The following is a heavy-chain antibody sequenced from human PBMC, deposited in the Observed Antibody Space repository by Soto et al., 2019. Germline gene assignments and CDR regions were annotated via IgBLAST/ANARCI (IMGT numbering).Heavy chain of an antibody. CDR2: ISGSGGST. J-gene: IGHJ3*02. V-gene: IGHV3-23*01. CDR1: GFNFSRYA. D-gene: IGHD6-19*01. Sequence: GGSLRLSCEASGFNFSRYAMSWVRQAPGKGLEWVSAISGSGGSTYYADSVKGRFTISRDNSKNTLYLQMNSLRAEDTAVYYCTGSRDWYHAFHIWGQGTMVTVSS. CDR3: TGSRDWYHAFHI.